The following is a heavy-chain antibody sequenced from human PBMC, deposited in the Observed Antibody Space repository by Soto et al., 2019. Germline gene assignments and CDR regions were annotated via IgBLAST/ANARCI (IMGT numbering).Heavy chain of an antibody. CDR3: ARGGAVSSGWSDVH. J-gene: IGHJ4*02. CDR1: GFTFSTYN. D-gene: IGHD6-19*01. CDR2: INSDGSST. V-gene: IGHV3-74*01. Sequence: EVQLVESGGGLVQPGGSLRLSCGASGFTFSTYNMHWVRQGQGKGLVWVSRINSDGSSTRYADSVKVRFTISRDNAKNMLYLQLNSLRVEDKAIYYCARGGAVSSGWSDVHWGLGKLVTVSS.